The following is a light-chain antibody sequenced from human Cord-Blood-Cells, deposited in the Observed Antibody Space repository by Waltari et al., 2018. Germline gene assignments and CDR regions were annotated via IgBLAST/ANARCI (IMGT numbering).Light chain of an antibody. V-gene: IGLV2-14*01. CDR2: DVS. CDR1: SSDVGCYNY. J-gene: IGLJ1*01. Sequence: QSALTQPASVSGSPGQSTTISCTGTSSDVGCYNYVSWYQQHPGKAPKLMIHDVSNRPSGVSNRFSGSKSGNTASLTISGLQAEDEADYYCSSYTSSSTRVFGTGTKVTVL. CDR3: SSYTSSSTRV.